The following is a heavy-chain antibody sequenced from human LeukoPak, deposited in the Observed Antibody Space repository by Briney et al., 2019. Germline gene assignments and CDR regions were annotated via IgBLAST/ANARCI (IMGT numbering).Heavy chain of an antibody. CDR1: GFTFSSYE. CDR2: ISSSGSTI. D-gene: IGHD5-12*01. J-gene: IGHJ6*02. V-gene: IGHV3-48*03. Sequence: GGSLRLSCAASGFTFSSYEMNWVGQAPGKGLEWVSYISSSGSTIYYADSVKGRFTISRDNAKNSLYLQMNSLRAEDTAVYYCARGFGYEEDGMYVWGQGTTVTVSS. CDR3: ARGFGYEEDGMYV.